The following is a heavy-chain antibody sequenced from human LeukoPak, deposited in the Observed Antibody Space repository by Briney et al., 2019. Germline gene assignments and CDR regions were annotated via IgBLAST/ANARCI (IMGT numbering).Heavy chain of an antibody. CDR1: GFTFSSYA. CDR3: AKDTMSIFGVAPSYMDV. J-gene: IGHJ6*03. V-gene: IGHV3-23*01. D-gene: IGHD3-3*01. Sequence: PGGSLRLSCAASGFTFSSYAMSWVRQAPGKGLEWVSAISGSGGTTYYADSVKGRFTISRDNSKNTLYLQMNSLRAEDTAVYYCAKDTMSIFGVAPSYMDVWGKGTTVTVSS. CDR2: ISGSGGTT.